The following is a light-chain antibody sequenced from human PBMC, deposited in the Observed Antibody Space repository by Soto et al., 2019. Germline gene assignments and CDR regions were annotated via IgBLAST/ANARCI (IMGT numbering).Light chain of an antibody. Sequence: DIQMTQSPSTLSASVGDRVTISCRASQSISSWFAWYQQKPGKAPKLLIYAASSLESGVPSRFRGSGSGTEFTLTISSLQPDDFATYSCQHCNLSPWTFGQGTKVEIQ. V-gene: IGKV1-5*01. CDR2: AAS. CDR3: QHCNLSPWT. CDR1: QSISSW. J-gene: IGKJ1*01.